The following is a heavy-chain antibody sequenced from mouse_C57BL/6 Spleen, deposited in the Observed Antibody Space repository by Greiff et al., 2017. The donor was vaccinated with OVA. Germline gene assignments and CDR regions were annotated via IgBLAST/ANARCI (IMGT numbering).Heavy chain of an antibody. CDR3: ARSYYGSSYDYFDY. J-gene: IGHJ2*01. Sequence: EVKLVDSGGGLVQPGGSLSLSCAASGFTFTDYYMSWVRQPPGKALEWLGFIRNKANGYTTEYSASVKGRFTISRDNSQSILYLQMNALRAEDSATYYCARSYYGSSYDYFDYWGQGTTLTVSS. D-gene: IGHD1-1*01. V-gene: IGHV7-3*01. CDR1: GFTFTDYY. CDR2: IRNKANGYTT.